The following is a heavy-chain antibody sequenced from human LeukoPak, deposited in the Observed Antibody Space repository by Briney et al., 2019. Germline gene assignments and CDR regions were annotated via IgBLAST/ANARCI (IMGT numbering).Heavy chain of an antibody. D-gene: IGHD3-22*01. CDR3: ARASGGNYYDSSGYYYYYGMDV. V-gene: IGHV3-23*01. J-gene: IGHJ6*02. CDR2: LTRSGGDT. Sequence: QAGGSLRLSCAASGFTFTDYPMSWLRQAPGKGVEWVSALTRSGGDTYHADSVKGRFTISRDNAKNTLYLQMNSLRAEDTAVYYCARASGGNYYDSSGYYYYYGMDVWGQGTTVTVSS. CDR1: GFTFTDYP.